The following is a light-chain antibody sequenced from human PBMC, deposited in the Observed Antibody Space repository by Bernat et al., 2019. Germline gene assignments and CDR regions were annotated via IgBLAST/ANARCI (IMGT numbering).Light chain of an antibody. CDR3: QQYYTYPPT. CDR1: HDISNF. J-gene: IGKJ1*01. Sequence: DIQMTQSPSSLSASIGDRVTITCRASHDISNFLAWFQQKPGRAPKSLIYTASILQSEFPSKFSGSGYGTDFTHTISGLQPEDFATYYCQQYYTYPPTFGQGTTVEI. CDR2: TAS. V-gene: IGKV1-16*02.